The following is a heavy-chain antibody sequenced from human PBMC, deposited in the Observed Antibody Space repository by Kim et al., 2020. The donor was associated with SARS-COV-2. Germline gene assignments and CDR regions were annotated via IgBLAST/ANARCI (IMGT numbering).Heavy chain of an antibody. CDR3: ARGIRFLGLDV. J-gene: IGHJ6*04. V-gene: IGHV3-33*01. D-gene: IGHD3-3*01. Sequence: YYADSVKGRFTISRDNSKNPLYLQMNSLRAEDTAVYYCARGIRFLGLDVWGKGTTVTVSS.